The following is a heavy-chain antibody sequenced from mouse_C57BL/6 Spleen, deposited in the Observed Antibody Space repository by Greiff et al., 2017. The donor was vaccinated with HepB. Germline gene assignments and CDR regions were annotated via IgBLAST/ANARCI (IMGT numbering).Heavy chain of an antibody. CDR3: ARGPSDSSGYGAWFAY. CDR1: GYSITSGYY. D-gene: IGHD3-2*02. V-gene: IGHV3-6*01. CDR2: ISYDGSN. J-gene: IGHJ3*01. Sequence: ESGPGLVKPSQSLSLTCSVTGYSITSGYYWNWIRQFPGNKLEWMGYISYDGSNNYNPSLKNRISITRDTSKNQFFLKLNSVTTEDTATYYCARGPSDSSGYGAWFAYWGQGTLVTVSA.